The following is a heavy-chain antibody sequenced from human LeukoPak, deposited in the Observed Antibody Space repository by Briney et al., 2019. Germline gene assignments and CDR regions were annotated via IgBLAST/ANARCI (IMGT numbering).Heavy chain of an antibody. V-gene: IGHV3-20*04. J-gene: IGHJ4*02. CDR1: GFNFDDYG. CDR2: MNWRGTVI. D-gene: IGHD5-12*01. Sequence: GESLRLSCAASGFNFDDYGMTWVRQAPGKGLQWISGMNWRGTVIEYADSAKGRFTISRDNAKNSLHLQMNSLRDEDTALYYCARRLDGFEFFDEWGQGVLVSVSS. CDR3: ARRLDGFEFFDE.